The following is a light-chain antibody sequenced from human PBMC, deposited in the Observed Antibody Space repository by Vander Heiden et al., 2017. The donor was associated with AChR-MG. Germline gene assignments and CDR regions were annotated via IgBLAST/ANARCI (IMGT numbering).Light chain of an antibody. Sequence: QSAPTQPAPLSGPPGQSIAISCSGTSSDAGGYNFVSWYPPYPGRAPKLLSFVVNSRPSGVSDRFSGSTSGNTASPTTSRLQTEDEADDDDCSYQGRHTDIGVFGGGTKLTVL. CDR1: SSDAGGYNF. CDR3: CSYQGRHTDIGV. J-gene: IGLJ3*02. V-gene: IGLV2-14*01. CDR2: VVN.